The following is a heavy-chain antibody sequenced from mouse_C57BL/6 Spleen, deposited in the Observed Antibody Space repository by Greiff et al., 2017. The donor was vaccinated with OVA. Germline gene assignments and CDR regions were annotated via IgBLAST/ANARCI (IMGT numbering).Heavy chain of an antibody. V-gene: IGHV1-19*01. D-gene: IGHD2-1*01. J-gene: IGHJ2*01. CDR1: GYTFTDYY. CDR2: INPYNGGT. Sequence: EVQLQQSGPVLVKPGASVKISCKASGYTFTDYYMNWVKQSHGKSLEWIGVINPYNGGTSYNQKFKGKATLTVDKSSSTAYMELNSLTSEDSAVYYGARGGYGNFLDYWGQGTTLTVSS. CDR3: ARGGYGNFLDY.